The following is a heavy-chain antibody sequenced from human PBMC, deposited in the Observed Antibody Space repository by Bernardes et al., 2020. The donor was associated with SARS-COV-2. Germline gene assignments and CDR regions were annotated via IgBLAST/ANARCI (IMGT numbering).Heavy chain of an antibody. CDR2: IYCSGST. CDR1: GGSISSYY. V-gene: IGHV4-59*08. Sequence: SETLSLTCTVSGGSISSYYWSWIRQPPGKGLEWIGYIYCSGSTNYNPSLKSRVTISVDTSKNQFSLKLSSVTAADTAVYYCARRTYYDFWSGYYKGAGWFDPWGQGTLVTVSS. J-gene: IGHJ5*02. D-gene: IGHD3-3*01. CDR3: ARRTYYDFWSGYYKGAGWFDP.